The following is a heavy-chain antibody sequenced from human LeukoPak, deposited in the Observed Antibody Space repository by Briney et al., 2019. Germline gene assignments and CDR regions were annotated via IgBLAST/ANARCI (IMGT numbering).Heavy chain of an antibody. CDR2: IFHSGST. CDR3: ASAIGYCSSSSCSQIDY. CDR1: GVSISSSNW. D-gene: IGHD2-2*01. Sequence: SETLSLTCVVSGVSISSSNWWSWVRQPPGKGLEWIGEIFHSGSTNYNPSLKSRVTISLDKSKNQFSLKLSSVTDADTAIYYCASAIGYCSSSSCSQIDYWGQGTLVTVSS. V-gene: IGHV4-4*02. J-gene: IGHJ4*02.